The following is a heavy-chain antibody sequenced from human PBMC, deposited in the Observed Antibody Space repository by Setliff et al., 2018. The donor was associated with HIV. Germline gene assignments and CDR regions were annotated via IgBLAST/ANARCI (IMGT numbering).Heavy chain of an antibody. CDR3: ARGVPLLPPHY. D-gene: IGHD2-21*02. Sequence: KPSETLSLTCTVSGGSIRTGTYYWGWIRQPPGKGLEWIGSIYYDGRTFYKPSLKSRVTISVDTSKNQFSLSLTSVTAADTAVYYCARGVPLLPPHYWGQGTLVTVSS. CDR2: IYYDGRT. J-gene: IGHJ4*02. V-gene: IGHV4-39*07. CDR1: GGSIRTGTYY.